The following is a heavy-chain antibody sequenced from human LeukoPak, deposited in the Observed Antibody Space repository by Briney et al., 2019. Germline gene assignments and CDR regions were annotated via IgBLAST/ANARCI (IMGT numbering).Heavy chain of an antibody. CDR1: GGSISSGGYY. D-gene: IGHD6-13*01. CDR2: IYHSGST. V-gene: IGHV4-30-2*01. CDR3: QGGSAGMAFGDY. Sequence: SETLSLTCTVSGGSISSGGYYWSWIRQPPGKGLEWIGYIYHSGSTYYNPSLKSRVTISVDRSKNQFSLRLNSVTAADTAVYYCQGGSAGMAFGDYWGQGSLVTVSS. J-gene: IGHJ4*02.